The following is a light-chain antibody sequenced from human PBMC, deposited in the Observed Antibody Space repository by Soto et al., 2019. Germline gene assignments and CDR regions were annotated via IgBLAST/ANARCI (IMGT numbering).Light chain of an antibody. J-gene: IGLJ2*01. CDR3: SSYTSSSTLV. CDR1: SSDVGGYNY. Sequence: QSVLTQPASVSGSPGQSITISCTGTSSDVGGYNYVSWYQHHPGKAPKLMIYDVSNRPSGVSNRFSGSKSGNTASLTISGLQAEDEADYYCSSYTSSSTLVFGGGTKVPS. V-gene: IGLV2-14*03. CDR2: DVS.